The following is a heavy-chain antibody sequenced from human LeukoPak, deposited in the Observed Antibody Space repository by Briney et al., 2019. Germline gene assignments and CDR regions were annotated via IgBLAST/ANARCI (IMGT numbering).Heavy chain of an antibody. CDR1: GYTFTNYY. Sequence: EASVKVSCKASGYTFTNYYMHWVRQAPGQGLEWMGIINPSGGSTSYAQKFQGRVTMTRDTSTSTVYMYLSSLRSEDTAGYFCASGYNRDYWGQGTLVTVSS. CDR2: INPSGGST. D-gene: IGHD5-24*01. J-gene: IGHJ4*02. V-gene: IGHV1-46*03. CDR3: ASGYNRDY.